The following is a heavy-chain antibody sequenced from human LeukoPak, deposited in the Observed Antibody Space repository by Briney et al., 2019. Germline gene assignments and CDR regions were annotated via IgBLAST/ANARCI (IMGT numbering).Heavy chain of an antibody. Sequence: SETLSLTCAVSGYSISSGYYWGWIRPPPGKGLEWIGSIYHSGSTYHNPSLKSRVTISVDTSKNQFSLKLSSVTAADTAVYYCASLTTWVDYWGQGTLVTVSS. V-gene: IGHV4-38-2*01. CDR3: ASLTTWVDY. J-gene: IGHJ4*02. CDR1: GYSISSGYY. CDR2: IYHSGST. D-gene: IGHD4-17*01.